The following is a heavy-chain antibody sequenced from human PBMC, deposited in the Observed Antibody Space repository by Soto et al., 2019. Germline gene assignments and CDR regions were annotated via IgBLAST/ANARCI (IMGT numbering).Heavy chain of an antibody. D-gene: IGHD4-17*01. CDR1: GGSFIGYY. J-gene: IGHJ6*02. CDR3: ARLDNYGRRGYYYYGMDV. Sequence: SETLSLTCAVYGGSFIGYYWSWSRQPPGKGLEWIGEINHSGSTNYNPSLKSRVTISVDTSKNQFSLKLSSVTAADTAVYYCARLDNYGRRGYYYYGMDVWGQGTTVTVSS. CDR2: INHSGST. V-gene: IGHV4-34*01.